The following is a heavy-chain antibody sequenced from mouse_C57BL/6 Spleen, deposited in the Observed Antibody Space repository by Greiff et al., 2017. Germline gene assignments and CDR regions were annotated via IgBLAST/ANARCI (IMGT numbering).Heavy chain of an antibody. CDR1: GFTFSSYA. CDR3: ARGGSSYGGLAY. V-gene: IGHV5-4*03. Sequence: EVKVVESGGGLVKPGGSLKLSCAASGFTFSSYAMSWVRQTPEKRLEWVATISDGGSYTYYPDNVKGRFTISRDNAKNNLYLQMSHLKSEDTAVYYCARGGSSYGGLAYWGQGTLVTVSA. D-gene: IGHD1-1*01. CDR2: ISDGGSYT. J-gene: IGHJ3*01.